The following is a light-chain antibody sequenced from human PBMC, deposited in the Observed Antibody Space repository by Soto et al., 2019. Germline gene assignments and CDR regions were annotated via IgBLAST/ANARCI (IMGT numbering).Light chain of an antibody. V-gene: IGLV2-23*01. J-gene: IGLJ3*02. CDR1: SSDVGSYNL. Sequence: QSVLTQPASVSGSPGQSITISCTGTSSDVGSYNLVSWYQQHPGKAPKLMIYEGSKRPSGVSNRFSGSKSGNTASLTISGRQAEDEADDYCCSYAGSSTLVFGGGTKLTVL. CDR2: EGS. CDR3: CSYAGSSTLV.